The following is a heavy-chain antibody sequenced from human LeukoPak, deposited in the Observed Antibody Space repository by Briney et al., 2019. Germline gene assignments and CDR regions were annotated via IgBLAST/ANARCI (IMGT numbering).Heavy chain of an antibody. CDR1: GFTFSSYA. Sequence: PGRSLRLSCAASGFTFSSYAMHGVRQAPGKGLEWVAVISYDGSNKYYADSVKGRFTISRDNSKNTLYLQMNSLRAEDTAVYYCARAKLKQQWLHYYYYYGMDVWGQGTTVTVSS. V-gene: IGHV3-30-3*01. J-gene: IGHJ6*02. CDR2: ISYDGSNK. CDR3: ARAKLKQQWLHYYYYYGMDV. D-gene: IGHD6-19*01.